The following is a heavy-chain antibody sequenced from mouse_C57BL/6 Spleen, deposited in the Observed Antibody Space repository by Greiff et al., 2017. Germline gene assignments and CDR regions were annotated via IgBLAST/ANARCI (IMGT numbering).Heavy chain of an antibody. CDR3: AKPSAAWLAY. J-gene: IGHJ3*01. Sequence: DVHLVESGGGLVKPGGSLKLSCAASGFTFSDYGMHWVRQAPEKGLEWVAYISSGSSTIYYADTVKGRFTISRDNAKNTLFLQMTSLRSEDTAMYYCAKPSAAWLAYWGQGTLVTVSA. V-gene: IGHV5-17*01. CDR2: ISSGSSTI. CDR1: GFTFSDYG. D-gene: IGHD6-1*01.